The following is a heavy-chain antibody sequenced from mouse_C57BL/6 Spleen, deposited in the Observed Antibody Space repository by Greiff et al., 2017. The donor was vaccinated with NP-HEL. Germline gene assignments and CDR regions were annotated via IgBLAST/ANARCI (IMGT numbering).Heavy chain of an antibody. J-gene: IGHJ3*01. CDR2: IDPSDSYT. Sequence: QVQLQQPGAELVMPGASVKLSCKASGYTFTSYWMHWVKQRPGQGLEWIGEIDPSDSYTNYNQKFKGKSTLTVDKSSSTAYMQLSSLTSEDSAVYFYARAYCYSSGYRFAYWGQGTLVTVSA. V-gene: IGHV1-69*01. CDR1: GYTFTSYW. D-gene: IGHD1-1*01. CDR3: ARAYCYSSGYRFAY.